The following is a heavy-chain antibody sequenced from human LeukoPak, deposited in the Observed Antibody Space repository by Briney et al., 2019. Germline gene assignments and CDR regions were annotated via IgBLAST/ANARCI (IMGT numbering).Heavy chain of an antibody. CDR3: AKWAPITMIVVVGDAFDI. Sequence: ASVKVSCKASGYTFTSYDINWVRQATGQGLEWMGWMNPNSGNTGYAQKFQGRVTMTRNTSISTAHMELSSLRSEDTAVYYCAKWAPITMIVVVGDAFDIWGQGTMVTVSS. J-gene: IGHJ3*02. CDR1: GYTFTSYD. D-gene: IGHD3-22*01. CDR2: MNPNSGNT. V-gene: IGHV1-8*01.